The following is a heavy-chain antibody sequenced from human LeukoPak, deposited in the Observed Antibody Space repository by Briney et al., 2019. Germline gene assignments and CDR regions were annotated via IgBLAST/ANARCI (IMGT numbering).Heavy chain of an antibody. D-gene: IGHD3-22*01. V-gene: IGHV4-39*01. CDR2: IYYSGST. J-gene: IGHJ4*02. CDR1: GGSISSSSYY. CDR3: ARPNSSGYYLYLSFDY. Sequence: SETLSLTCTVSGGSISSSSYYWGWIRQPPGKGLEWIGSIYYSGSTYYNPSLKSRVTISVDTSKNQFSLKLSSVTAADTAVYYCARPNSSGYYLYLSFDYWGQGTLVTVSS.